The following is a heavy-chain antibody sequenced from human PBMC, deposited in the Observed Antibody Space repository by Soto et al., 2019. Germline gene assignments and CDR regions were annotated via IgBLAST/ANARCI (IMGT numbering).Heavy chain of an antibody. D-gene: IGHD2-15*01. CDR2: IIPIFGTA. CDR1: GGTFSSYA. J-gene: IGHJ6*02. V-gene: IGHV1-69*01. Sequence: QVQLVQSGAEVKKPGSSVKVSCKASGGTFSSYAISWVRQAPGQGLEWMGGIIPIFGTANYAQKFQGRVTISADESTSTAYMELSSLRSEDTALYYCARVLGYCSGGSCYGGSYYYYGMDVWGQGTTVTVSS. CDR3: ARVLGYCSGGSCYGGSYYYYGMDV.